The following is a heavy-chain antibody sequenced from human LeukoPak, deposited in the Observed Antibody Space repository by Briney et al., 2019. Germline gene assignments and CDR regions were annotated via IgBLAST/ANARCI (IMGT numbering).Heavy chain of an antibody. V-gene: IGHV1-2*02. Sequence: ASVKVSCKASGYTFTGYYMHWVRQAPGQGLEWMGWINPNSGGTNYAQKFQGRVTMTRDTSISTAYMELSRLRSDDTAVYYCARVDDIAAAVIYWGQGTLVTVSS. J-gene: IGHJ4*02. CDR2: INPNSGGT. D-gene: IGHD6-13*01. CDR3: ARVDDIAAAVIY. CDR1: GYTFTGYY.